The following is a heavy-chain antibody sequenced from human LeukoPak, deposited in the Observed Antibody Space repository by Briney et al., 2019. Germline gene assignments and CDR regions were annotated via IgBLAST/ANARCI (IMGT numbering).Heavy chain of an antibody. CDR2: IIPIFGTA. Sequence: SVKVPYQASGGTFSSYAIRWVRHPPGQGLESNGGIIPIFGTAHYAQKFQRRVTITAAESTSAAYMERSSLRSEDTAVYYCATPPENYDILTGYLPWGQGTLVSVSS. D-gene: IGHD3-9*01. J-gene: IGHJ5*02. V-gene: IGHV1-69*01. CDR1: GGTFSSYA. CDR3: ATPPENYDILTGYLP.